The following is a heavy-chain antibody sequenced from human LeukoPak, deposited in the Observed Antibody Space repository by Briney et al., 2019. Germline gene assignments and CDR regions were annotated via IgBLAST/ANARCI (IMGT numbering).Heavy chain of an antibody. CDR1: GFTFSSYG. D-gene: IGHD3-9*01. CDR2: ISGSGGST. CDR3: AKDLTSSHFDWLPHHFDY. J-gene: IGHJ4*02. Sequence: PGGSLRLSCAASGFTFSSYGMSWVRQAPGKGLEWVSAISGSGGSTYYADSVKGRFTISRDNSKNTLYLQMNSLRAEDTAVYYCAKDLTSSHFDWLPHHFDYWGQGTLVTVSS. V-gene: IGHV3-23*01.